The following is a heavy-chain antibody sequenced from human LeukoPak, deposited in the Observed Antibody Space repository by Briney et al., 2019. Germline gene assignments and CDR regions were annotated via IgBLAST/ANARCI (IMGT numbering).Heavy chain of an antibody. CDR2: IKTKTDGGTT. CDR3: ITRPNPVGY. D-gene: IGHD1-26*01. J-gene: IGHJ4*02. Sequence: GGSLRLSCAASGFTFSSAWMSWVRQAPGKGLEWVGRIKTKTDGGTTDYAAPVKGRFTISRDDSKDTLYLQMNSLTTEDTADYYCITRPNPVGYWGQGTLVTVSS. CDR1: GFTFSSAW. V-gene: IGHV3-15*01.